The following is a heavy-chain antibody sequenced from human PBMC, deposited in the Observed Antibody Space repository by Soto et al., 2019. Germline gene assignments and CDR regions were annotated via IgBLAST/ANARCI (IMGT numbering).Heavy chain of an antibody. CDR1: GFTFSSYD. V-gene: IGHV3-13*05. CDR2: IGTAGDP. Sequence: HPGGSLRLSCAASGFTFSSYDMHWVRQATGKGLEWVSAIGTAGDPYYPGSVKGRFTISRENAKNSLYLQMNSLRAGDTAVYYCARAEGYYDSSGYYQSYFDYWGQRTLVTVSS. D-gene: IGHD3-22*01. J-gene: IGHJ4*02. CDR3: ARAEGYYDSSGYYQSYFDY.